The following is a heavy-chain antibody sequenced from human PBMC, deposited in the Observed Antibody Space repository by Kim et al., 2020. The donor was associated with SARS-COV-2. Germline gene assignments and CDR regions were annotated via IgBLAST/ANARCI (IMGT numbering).Heavy chain of an antibody. J-gene: IGHJ4*02. Sequence: AASGKGRFTTSRDTTKNTLYLQMTSRRAEDTAVYYCAKDLTIFGAVSSYWGQGTLVTVSS. CDR3: AKDLTIFGAVSSY. D-gene: IGHD3-3*01. V-gene: IGHV3-23*01.